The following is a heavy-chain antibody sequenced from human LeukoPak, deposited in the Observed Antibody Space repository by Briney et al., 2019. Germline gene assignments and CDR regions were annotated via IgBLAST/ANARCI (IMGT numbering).Heavy chain of an antibody. CDR2: IYYSGST. J-gene: IGHJ6*03. CDR3: SRGGGQWGSSSWYDGDYYYYYMDV. D-gene: IGHD6-13*01. V-gene: IGHV4-59*01. Sequence: SETLSLTCTVSGGSISSYYWSWIRQPPGKGLEWIGYIYYSGSTNYNPSLKSRVTISVDTSKNQFSLKLSSVTAADTPVYYSSRGGGQWGSSSWYDGDYYYYYMDVWGKGTTVTVSS. CDR1: GGSISSYY.